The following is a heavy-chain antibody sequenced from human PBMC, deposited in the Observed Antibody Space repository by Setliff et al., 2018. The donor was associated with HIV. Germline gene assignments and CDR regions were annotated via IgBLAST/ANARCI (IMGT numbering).Heavy chain of an antibody. CDR3: AKDRAGSSDYIDAFDI. J-gene: IGHJ3*02. D-gene: IGHD6-25*01. Sequence: GGSLRLSCAASGFTFSTYDMNWVRQAPGKGLEWISYITSGGGTIYYADSVKGRFTISRDNAKKSLYLQMNNLRADDTAVYYCAKDRAGSSDYIDAFDIWGQGTMVTVSS. CDR2: ITSGGGTI. V-gene: IGHV3-48*03. CDR1: GFTFSTYD.